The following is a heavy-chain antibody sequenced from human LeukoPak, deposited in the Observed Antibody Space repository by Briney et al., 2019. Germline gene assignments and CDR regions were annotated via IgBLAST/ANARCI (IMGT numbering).Heavy chain of an antibody. Sequence: GGSLRLSCVASGFTFSTYWMHWVRQAPGKGLVWVSRINSDGSSTSYADSVKGRFTISRDNAKNTLYLQMNSLKAEDTAVYYSVRAPFDYWGQGTLVTVSS. CDR2: INSDGSST. CDR1: GFTFSTYW. V-gene: IGHV3-74*01. J-gene: IGHJ4*02. CDR3: VRAPFDY.